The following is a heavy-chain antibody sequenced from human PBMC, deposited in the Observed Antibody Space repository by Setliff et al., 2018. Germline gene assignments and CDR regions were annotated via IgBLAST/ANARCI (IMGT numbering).Heavy chain of an antibody. Sequence: PGGSLRLSCAASGFTFSGYSMNWVRQAPGKGLEWVAFIRYDGSNKYYADSVKGRFTISRDNSKNTLYLQMNSLRAEDTAVYYCAKGDTTIFGVVNIDYWGQGTLVTVSS. CDR3: AKGDTTIFGVVNIDY. V-gene: IGHV3-30*02. CDR2: IRYDGSNK. D-gene: IGHD3-3*01. CDR1: GFTFSGYS. J-gene: IGHJ4*02.